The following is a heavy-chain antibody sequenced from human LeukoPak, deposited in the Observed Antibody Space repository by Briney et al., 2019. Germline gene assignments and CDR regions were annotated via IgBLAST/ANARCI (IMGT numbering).Heavy chain of an antibody. V-gene: IGHV3-48*03. Sequence: GGSLRLSCAASGFTFSSYEMNWVRQAPGKGLEWVSYISSSGSTIYYADSVKGRFTISRDNAKNSLYLQMNSLRAEDTAVYYCARITTGPGAFDIWGQGTMVTVPS. J-gene: IGHJ3*02. CDR1: GFTFSSYE. CDR3: ARITTGPGAFDI. CDR2: ISSSGSTI. D-gene: IGHD3-3*01.